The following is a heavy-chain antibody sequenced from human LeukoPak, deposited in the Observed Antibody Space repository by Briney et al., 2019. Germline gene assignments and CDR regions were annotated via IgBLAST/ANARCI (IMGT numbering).Heavy chain of an antibody. CDR2: INHSGST. D-gene: IGHD1-26*01. J-gene: IGHJ4*02. Sequence: SETLSLTCAVYGGSFSGYYWSWIRQPPGKGLEWIGEINHSGSTNYNPSLKSRVTISVDTSKNQFSLKLSSVTAADTAVYYCARGRYSGSFFDYWGQGTLVTVCS. CDR1: GGSFSGYY. V-gene: IGHV4-34*01. CDR3: ARGRYSGSFFDY.